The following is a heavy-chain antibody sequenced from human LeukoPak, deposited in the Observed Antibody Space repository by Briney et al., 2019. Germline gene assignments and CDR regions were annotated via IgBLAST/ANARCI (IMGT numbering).Heavy chain of an antibody. CDR3: ARRGHNWNPLDAFDI. D-gene: IGHD1-20*01. CDR1: GYTFTGYY. V-gene: IGHV1-2*02. J-gene: IGHJ3*02. CDR2: INPNSGGT. Sequence: ASVKVSCKASGYTFTGYYTHWVRQAPGQGLEWMGWINPNSGGTNYAQKSQGRVTMTRDTSISTAYMELSRLRSDDTAVYYCARRGHNWNPLDAFDIWGQGTVVTVSS.